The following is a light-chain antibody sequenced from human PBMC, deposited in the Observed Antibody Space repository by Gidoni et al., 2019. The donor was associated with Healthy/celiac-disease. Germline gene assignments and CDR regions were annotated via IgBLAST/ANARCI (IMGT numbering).Light chain of an antibody. Sequence: DIQMTQSPSTLSASVGDRVTITCRPSQSISTWLAWYQQNPGKAPKLLIYDASSLERGVPSRFSGSGSGTEFTLPISSLPPDDFETYYCPQYNIFGQGTKVEIK. CDR2: DAS. V-gene: IGKV1-5*01. CDR1: QSISTW. J-gene: IGKJ1*01. CDR3: PQYNI.